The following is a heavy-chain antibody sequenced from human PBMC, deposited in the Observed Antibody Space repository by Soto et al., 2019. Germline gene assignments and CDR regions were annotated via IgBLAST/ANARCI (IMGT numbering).Heavy chain of an antibody. D-gene: IGHD2-2*01. J-gene: IGHJ3*02. CDR2: ISSSSSYI. CDR1: GFTFSSYS. V-gene: IGHV3-21*01. Sequence: GGSLRLSCAASGFTFSSYSMNWVRQAPGKGLEWVSSISSSSSYIYYADSVKGRFTISRDNAKNSLYLQMNSLRAEDTAVYYCARGCSCSSTSCYGFGCAFDIWGQGTMVTVSS. CDR3: ARGCSCSSTSCYGFGCAFDI.